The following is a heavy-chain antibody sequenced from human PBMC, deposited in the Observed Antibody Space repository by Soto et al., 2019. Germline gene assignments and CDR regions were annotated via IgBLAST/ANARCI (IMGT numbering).Heavy chain of an antibody. D-gene: IGHD3-9*01. CDR3: SALRSDYDILTGYYPQSYYYGMDV. J-gene: IGHJ6*02. CDR1: GGSFSGYY. CDR2: INHSGST. Sequence: SETLSLTCAGYGGSFSGYYWSWIRQPPGKGLEWIGEINHSGSTNYNPSLKSRVTISVDTSKNQFSLKLSSVTAADTAVYYCSALRSDYDILTGYYPQSYYYGMDVWGQGTTVTVSS. V-gene: IGHV4-34*01.